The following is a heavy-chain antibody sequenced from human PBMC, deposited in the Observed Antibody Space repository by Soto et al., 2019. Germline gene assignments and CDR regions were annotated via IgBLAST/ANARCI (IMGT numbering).Heavy chain of an antibody. CDR3: ARSFIAEWYQLRKPNWFDP. Sequence: ASVKVSCKASGYTFTSYYMHWVRQAPGQGLEWMGIINPSGGSTSYAQKFQGRVTMTRDTSTSTVYMELSSLRSEDTAVYYCARSFIAEWYQLRKPNWFDPWGQGTLVTVSS. V-gene: IGHV1-46*01. J-gene: IGHJ5*02. CDR1: GYTFTSYY. CDR2: INPSGGST. D-gene: IGHD2-2*01.